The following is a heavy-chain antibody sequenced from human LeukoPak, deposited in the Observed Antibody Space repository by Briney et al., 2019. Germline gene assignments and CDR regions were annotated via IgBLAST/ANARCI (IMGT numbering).Heavy chain of an antibody. CDR3: AREYGGSLDY. J-gene: IGHJ4*02. Sequence: PGGSLRLSCAASGFTVSSNYMSWVRQAPGKGLEWVSVISTGGSTYYADSVKGRFTISRDNSKSTLYLQMNSLRAEDTAVYYCAREYGGSLDYWGQGTLVTVSS. V-gene: IGHV3-66*01. CDR1: GFTVSSNY. CDR2: ISTGGST. D-gene: IGHD4-23*01.